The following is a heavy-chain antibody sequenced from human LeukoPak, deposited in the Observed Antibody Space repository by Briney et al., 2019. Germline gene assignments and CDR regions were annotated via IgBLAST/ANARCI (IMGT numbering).Heavy chain of an antibody. CDR1: GFSFSSFA. Sequence: GGPLSLPCAASGFSFSSFAMPWFRQAPGKGREWVAFIRYDGSNKHYADSVKGRFTMSRDNSKSTLYLQMNSLRAEDTAVYYCARGSLYTSGTYSPRFDYWGQGTLVTVSS. V-gene: IGHV3-30*02. CDR2: IRYDGSNK. J-gene: IGHJ4*02. CDR3: ARGSLYTSGTYSPRFDY. D-gene: IGHD3-10*01.